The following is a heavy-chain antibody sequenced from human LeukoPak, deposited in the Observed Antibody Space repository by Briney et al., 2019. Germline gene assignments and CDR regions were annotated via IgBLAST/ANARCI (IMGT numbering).Heavy chain of an antibody. Sequence: GASVKVSCKASGYTFTGYYMHWVRQAPGQGLEWMGRINPNGGGTNYAQKFQGRVTMTRDTSISTAYMELSRLRSDDAAVYYCARAADYGDYNIWGQGTMVTVSS. CDR1: GYTFTGYY. CDR3: ARAADYGDYNI. V-gene: IGHV1-2*06. CDR2: INPNGGGT. J-gene: IGHJ3*02. D-gene: IGHD4-17*01.